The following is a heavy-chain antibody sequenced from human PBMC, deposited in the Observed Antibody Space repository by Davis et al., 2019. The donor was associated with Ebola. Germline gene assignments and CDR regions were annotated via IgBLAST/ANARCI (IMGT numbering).Heavy chain of an antibody. D-gene: IGHD3-9*01. V-gene: IGHV3-15*07. CDR1: GLPFSNAW. J-gene: IGHJ3*02. CDR2: IKSRSDGGAV. Sequence: GGSLRLSCGASGLPFSNAWMNWVRQAPGKGLEWVGHIKSRSDGGAVAYAAPVQGRFSISRDDSRNIVYLQMNSLKTEDTAVYYCATATFRYFDWLGPGAFDMWDQGTLVTVSS. CDR3: ATATFRYFDWLGPGAFDM.